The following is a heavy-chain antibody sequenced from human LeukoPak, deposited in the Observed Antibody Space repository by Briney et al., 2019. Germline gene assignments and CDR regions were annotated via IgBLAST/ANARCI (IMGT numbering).Heavy chain of an antibody. CDR3: ARDAPDYYDSSGYYPSDAFDI. Sequence: GGSLRLSCAASGFTFNSYEMNWVRQAPGKGLEWVSYISTSGSTIYYADSVKGRFTISRDNAKNSLYLQMNSLRAEDTAAYYCARDAPDYYDSSGYYPSDAFDIWGQGTMVTVSS. D-gene: IGHD3-22*01. V-gene: IGHV3-48*03. CDR2: ISTSGSTI. J-gene: IGHJ3*02. CDR1: GFTFNSYE.